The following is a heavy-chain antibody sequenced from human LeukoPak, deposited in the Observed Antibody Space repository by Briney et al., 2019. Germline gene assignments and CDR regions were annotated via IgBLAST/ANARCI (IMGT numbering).Heavy chain of an antibody. D-gene: IGHD3-10*02. CDR3: AELGITMIGSV. Sequence: GGSLRLSCAASGFTFSSYEMNWVRQAPGKGLEWVSYTSSSGSTIYYADSVKGRFTISRDNAKNSLYLQMNSLRAQDTAVYYCAELGITMIGSVWGKGTTVTISS. CDR2: TSSSGSTI. J-gene: IGHJ6*04. V-gene: IGHV3-48*03. CDR1: GFTFSSYE.